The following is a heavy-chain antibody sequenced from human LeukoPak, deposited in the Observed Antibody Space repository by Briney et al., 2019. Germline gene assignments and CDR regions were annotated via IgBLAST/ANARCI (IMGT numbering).Heavy chain of an antibody. D-gene: IGHD3-3*01. CDR3: ARSLDDFWSGYYSHFDY. J-gene: IGHJ4*02. CDR1: GGSISSYY. Sequence: SETLSLTCTVSGGSISSYYWSWIRQPPGKGLEWIGYIYYSGSTNYNPSLKSRVTISVDTSKNQFSLKLSSVTAADTAVYYCARSLDDFWSGYYSHFDYWGQGTLVTVSS. CDR2: IYYSGST. V-gene: IGHV4-59*01.